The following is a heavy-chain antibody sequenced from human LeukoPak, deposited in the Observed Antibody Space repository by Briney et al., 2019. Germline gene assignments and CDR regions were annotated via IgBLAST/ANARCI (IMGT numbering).Heavy chain of an antibody. Sequence: ASVKVSCKASGYTFTGYYMHWVRQAPGQGLEWMGWINPNSGDTNYAEKFQGRVTMTRDTSISTAYMDLRRLRSDDTAVYYCARVGVVVPAAMREFDYWGQGTLVTVSS. CDR2: INPNSGDT. D-gene: IGHD2-2*01. CDR3: ARVGVVVPAAMREFDY. CDR1: GYTFTGYY. J-gene: IGHJ4*02. V-gene: IGHV1-2*02.